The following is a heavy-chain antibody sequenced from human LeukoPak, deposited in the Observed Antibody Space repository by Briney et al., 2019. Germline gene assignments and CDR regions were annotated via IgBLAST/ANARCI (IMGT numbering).Heavy chain of an antibody. CDR1: GFTSDDCA. V-gene: IGHV3-9*02. Sequence: GGSLRLSCADSGFTSDDCAMHWVRQAPGKGLEWVSGISWNSGSIGYADSVKGRFTISRDNAKNSLYLQMNSLRAEDTALYYCAKGRGYELPLDNWGQGTLVTVSS. CDR3: AKGRGYELPLDN. D-gene: IGHD2-2*01. CDR2: ISWNSGSI. J-gene: IGHJ4*02.